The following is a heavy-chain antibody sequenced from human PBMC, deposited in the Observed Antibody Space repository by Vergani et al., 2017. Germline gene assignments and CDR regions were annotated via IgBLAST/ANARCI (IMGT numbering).Heavy chain of an antibody. CDR3: AREGGTDVTMFGPYYYYMDV. Sequence: EVQLLESGGGLVQPGGSLRLSCAASGFTFSSYAMSWVRQAPGKGLEWVSAISGSGSTIYYADSVKGRFTISRDNAKNSRYLQMNSLRAEDTAVYYCAREGGTDVTMFGPYYYYMDVWGKGTTVTVSS. CDR2: ISGSGSTI. D-gene: IGHD3-10*02. CDR1: GFTFSSYA. J-gene: IGHJ6*03. V-gene: IGHV3-23*01.